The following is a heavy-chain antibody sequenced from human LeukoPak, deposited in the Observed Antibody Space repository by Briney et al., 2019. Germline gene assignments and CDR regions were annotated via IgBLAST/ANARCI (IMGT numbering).Heavy chain of an antibody. J-gene: IGHJ4*02. CDR3: AGIDYYDSSGYYYVEDY. Sequence: GGSLRLSCAASGFTFSCYEMNWVRQAPGKGLEWVSYISSSGSTIYYADSVKGRFTISRDNAKNSLYLQMNSLRAEDTAVYYCAGIDYYDSSGYYYVEDYWGQGTLVTVSS. D-gene: IGHD3-22*01. V-gene: IGHV3-48*03. CDR2: ISSSGSTI. CDR1: GFTFSCYE.